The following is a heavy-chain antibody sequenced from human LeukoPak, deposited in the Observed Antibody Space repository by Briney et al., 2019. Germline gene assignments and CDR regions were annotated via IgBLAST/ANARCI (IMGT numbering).Heavy chain of an antibody. CDR3: ATLAVAGSFEPSDY. V-gene: IGHV4-59*08. CDR1: GGSISSYY. CDR2: IYYSGST. J-gene: IGHJ4*02. Sequence: PSETLSLTCTVSGGSISSYYWSWIRQPPGKGLEWIGYIYYSGSTNYNPSLKSRVTISVDKSKNQFSLKLSSVTAADTAVYYCATLAVAGSFEPSDYWGQGTLVTVSS. D-gene: IGHD6-19*01.